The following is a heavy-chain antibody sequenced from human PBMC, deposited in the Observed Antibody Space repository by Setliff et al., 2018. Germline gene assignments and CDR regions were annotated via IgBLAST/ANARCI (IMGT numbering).Heavy chain of an antibody. CDR3: ARDASASDGRNAFDI. D-gene: IGHD4-17*01. CDR2: IYFGGNT. J-gene: IGHJ3*02. Sequence: PSETLSLTCTVPGGSISDNGYFWGWVRQPPGKGLEWIGNIYFGGNTYFNPSFKSRVTMXXXTSXXQXXXXXXXXXXXXXXXYYCARDASASDGRNAFDIWGQGTMVTVSS. CDR1: GGSISDNGYF. V-gene: IGHV4-39*01.